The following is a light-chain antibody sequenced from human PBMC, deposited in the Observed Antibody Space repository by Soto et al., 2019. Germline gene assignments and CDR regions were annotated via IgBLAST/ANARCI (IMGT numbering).Light chain of an antibody. CDR2: KAS. Sequence: IQRTKSPSTRFASVGDRITITCRASQSISSWSAWYQQKPVKAPKLLRYKASSLESGVPSRFSGSGSGTEFTLTISSLQPDDFATYYCQQYNSYWWTFGQGTKVDIK. CDR1: QSISSW. V-gene: IGKV1-5*03. J-gene: IGKJ1*01. CDR3: QQYNSYWWT.